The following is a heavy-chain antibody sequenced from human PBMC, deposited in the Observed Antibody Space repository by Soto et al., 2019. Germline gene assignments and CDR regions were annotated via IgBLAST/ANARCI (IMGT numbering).Heavy chain of an antibody. J-gene: IGHJ4*02. CDR1: GFTFSSYG. CDR2: IWYDGSNK. D-gene: IGHD5-18*01. CDR3: ARDRGYSYGYSDY. V-gene: IGHV3-33*01. Sequence: PGGSMRLSCAASGFTFSSYGMHWVSQAPGKGLEWVAVIWYDGSNKYYADSVKGRFTISRDNSKNTLYLQMNSLRAEDTAVYYCARDRGYSYGYSDYWGEGTLVTVSS.